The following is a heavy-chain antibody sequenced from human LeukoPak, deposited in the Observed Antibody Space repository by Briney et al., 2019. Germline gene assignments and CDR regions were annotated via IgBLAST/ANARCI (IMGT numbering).Heavy chain of an antibody. Sequence: SETLSLTCTVSGGSISTYYWNWIRQPPGKGLEWIGHIYSNGSTNYNPSLKSRVTISLDSSSNHFSLELTSVTAADTAVYSCHRAAAGNWFDPWGLGTLVTVSS. CDR1: GGSISTYY. D-gene: IGHD6-13*01. J-gene: IGHJ5*02. CDR2: IYSNGST. V-gene: IGHV4-4*09. CDR3: HRAAAGNWFDP.